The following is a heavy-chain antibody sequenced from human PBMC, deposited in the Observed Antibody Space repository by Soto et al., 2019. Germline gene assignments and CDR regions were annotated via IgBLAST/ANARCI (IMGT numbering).Heavy chain of an antibody. CDR3: ARLIGDYKGKYFDY. CDR1: GYTFTSYG. J-gene: IGHJ4*02. D-gene: IGHD4-17*01. CDR2: ISAYNGNT. Sequence: ASVKVSCKASGYTFTSYGISWVRQAPGQGLEWMGWISAYNGNTNYAQKLQGRVTMTTDTPTSTAYMELRSLRSDDTAVYYCARLIGDYKGKYFDYWGQGTLVTVSS. V-gene: IGHV1-18*01.